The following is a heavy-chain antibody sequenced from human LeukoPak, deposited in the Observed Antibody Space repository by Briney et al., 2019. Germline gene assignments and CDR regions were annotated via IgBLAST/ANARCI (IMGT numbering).Heavy chain of an antibody. CDR3: AKEGKWLRTIDY. J-gene: IGHJ4*02. V-gene: IGHV3-23*01. D-gene: IGHD5-12*01. Sequence: PGGSLRLSCAATGFSFSSYAMSWVRQAPGKGLEWVSAISGSGGSTYYADSVKGRFTISRDNSKNTLYLQMNSLRAEDTAVYYCAKEGKWLRTIDYWGQGTLVTVSS. CDR2: ISGSGGST. CDR1: GFSFSSYA.